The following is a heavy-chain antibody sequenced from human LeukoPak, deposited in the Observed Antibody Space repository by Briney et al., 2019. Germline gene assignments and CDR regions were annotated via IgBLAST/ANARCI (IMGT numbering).Heavy chain of an antibody. CDR2: IYYSGST. CDR3: AREPFSGGIAVAGGNWFDP. D-gene: IGHD6-19*01. CDR1: GGSISSSSYY. V-gene: IGHV4-39*07. J-gene: IGHJ5*02. Sequence: SETLSLTCTVSGGSISSSSYYWGWIRQPPEKGLEWIGSIYYSGSTYYNPSLKSRVTISVDTSKNQFSLKLSSVTAADTAVYYCAREPFSGGIAVAGGNWFDPWGQGTLVTVSS.